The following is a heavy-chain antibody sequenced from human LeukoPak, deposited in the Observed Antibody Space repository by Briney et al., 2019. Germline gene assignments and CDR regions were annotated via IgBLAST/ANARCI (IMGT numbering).Heavy chain of an antibody. CDR1: GFTFSSYA. CDR3: AKGSSSWLVGHATNWFDP. CDR2: ISYDGSNK. Sequence: GGSLRLSCAASGFTFSSYAMHWVRQAPGKGLEWVAVISYDGSNKYYADSVKGRFTISRDNSKNTLYLQMNSLRAEDTAVYYCAKGSSSWLVGHATNWFDPWGQGTLVTVSS. D-gene: IGHD6-13*01. J-gene: IGHJ5*02. V-gene: IGHV3-30-3*01.